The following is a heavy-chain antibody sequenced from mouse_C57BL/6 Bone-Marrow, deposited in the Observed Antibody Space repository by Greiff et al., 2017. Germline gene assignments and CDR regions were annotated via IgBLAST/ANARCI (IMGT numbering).Heavy chain of an antibody. J-gene: IGHJ4*01. CDR3: AISTTSYYAMDY. CDR2: IHPSDSDT. CDR1: GYTFTSYW. Sequence: QVQLKQPGAELVKPGASVKVSCKASGYTFTSYWMHWVKQRPGQGLEWIGRIHPSDSDTNYNQKFKGKATLTVDKSSSTAYMQLSSLTSEDSAVYYCAISTTSYYAMDYWGQGTSVTVSS. V-gene: IGHV1-74*01. D-gene: IGHD6-1*01.